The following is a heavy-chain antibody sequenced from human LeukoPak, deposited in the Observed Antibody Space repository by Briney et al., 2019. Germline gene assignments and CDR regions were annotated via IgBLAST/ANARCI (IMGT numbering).Heavy chain of an antibody. CDR1: GFTFSSYA. D-gene: IGHD6-13*01. J-gene: IGHJ5*02. V-gene: IGHV3-30*04. CDR3: ARSIAAAGEGYNWFDP. Sequence: GGSLRLSCAASGFTFSSYAMHWVRQAPGKGLEWVAVISYDGSIKYYADSVKGRFTISRDNSKNTLYLQMNSLRAEDTAVYYCARSIAAAGEGYNWFDPWGQGTLVTVSS. CDR2: ISYDGSIK.